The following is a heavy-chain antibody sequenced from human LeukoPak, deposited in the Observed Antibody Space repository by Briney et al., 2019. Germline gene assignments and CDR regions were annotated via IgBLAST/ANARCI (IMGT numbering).Heavy chain of an antibody. V-gene: IGHV3-23*01. J-gene: IGHJ3*02. D-gene: IGHD3-16*01. CDR1: GFTFSDYG. CDR2: ISGSGQSI. Sequence: PGGSLRLSCAGSGFTFSDYGMNWVRQAPGKGLEWVSVISGSGQSIHYADSVKGRFTISRVNSKNTVYLQMNSLRAEDTALYYCAKDGGSYFATDPFDIWGQGTMVTVSS. CDR3: AKDGGSYFATDPFDI.